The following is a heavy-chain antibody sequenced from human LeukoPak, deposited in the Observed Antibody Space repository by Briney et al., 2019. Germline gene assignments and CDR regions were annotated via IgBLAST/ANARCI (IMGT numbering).Heavy chain of an antibody. D-gene: IGHD3-22*01. V-gene: IGHV3-48*03. Sequence: GGSLRLSCAASGFTFSSYEMNWVRQAPGKGLEWVSYISSSGSTIYYADSVKGRFTISRDNAKNSLYLQMNSLRAEDTAVYYCARGPYDSKSKTFDYWGQGTLVTVSS. CDR2: ISSSGSTI. CDR3: ARGPYDSKSKTFDY. J-gene: IGHJ4*02. CDR1: GFTFSSYE.